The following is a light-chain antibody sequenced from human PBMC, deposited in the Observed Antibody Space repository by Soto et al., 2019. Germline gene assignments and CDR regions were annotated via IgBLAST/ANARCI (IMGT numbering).Light chain of an antibody. CDR1: QSLLYSTHNKNY. J-gene: IGKJ2*01. V-gene: IGKV4-1*01. Sequence: DIVMTQSPDSLAVSLGEGATINCKSSQSLLYSTHNKNYLAWYQQKLGQPPKLLIYWAATRESGVPDRFSGGGSGTDFTLTISSLQDEDVAVYYCHQCSTCPMYTFGQGTKLEIK. CDR3: HQCSTCPMYT. CDR2: WAA.